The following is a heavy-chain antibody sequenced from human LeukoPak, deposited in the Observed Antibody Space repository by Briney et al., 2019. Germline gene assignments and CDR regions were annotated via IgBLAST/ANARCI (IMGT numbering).Heavy chain of an antibody. CDR1: GGSFSGYY. Sequence: PSETLSLTCAVYGGSFSGYYWSWIRQPPGKGLEWIGEINHSGSTNYNPSLKSRVTISVDTSKDQFSLKLSSVTAADTAVYYCARARYCSSTSCYLNYFDYWGQGTLVTVSS. CDR3: ARARYCSSTSCYLNYFDY. J-gene: IGHJ4*02. CDR2: INHSGST. D-gene: IGHD2-2*01. V-gene: IGHV4-34*01.